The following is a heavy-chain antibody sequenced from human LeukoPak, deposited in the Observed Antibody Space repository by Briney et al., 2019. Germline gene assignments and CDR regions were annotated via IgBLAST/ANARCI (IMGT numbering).Heavy chain of an antibody. CDR2: IYYSGST. D-gene: IGHD3-10*01. J-gene: IGHJ4*02. CDR3: AKHYMGSSYNHGLDC. Sequence: SETLSLICTVSGGSISSYYWSWIRQPPGKGLEWIGYIYYSGSTNYNPSLKSRVTISVDTSKNQFSLKLSSVTAADTALHYCAKHYMGSSYNHGLDCWGQGTLVTVSS. CDR1: GGSISSYY. V-gene: IGHV4-59*08.